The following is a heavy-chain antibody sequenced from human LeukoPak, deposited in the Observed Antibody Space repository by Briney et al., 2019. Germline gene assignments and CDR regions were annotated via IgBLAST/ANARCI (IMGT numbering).Heavy chain of an antibody. D-gene: IGHD3-3*01. CDR1: GCSISSGYY. Sequence: PSETLSLTCIVSGCSISSGYYWGWIRQPPGKGLEWIGSIYHNGSTYYNPSLKSRVTISVDTSKNQFSLKLSSVTAADTAVYYCARGLTYYDFWSGYYQGYYFDYWGQGTLVTVSS. J-gene: IGHJ4*02. CDR3: ARGLTYYDFWSGYYQGYYFDY. V-gene: IGHV4-38-2*02. CDR2: IYHNGST.